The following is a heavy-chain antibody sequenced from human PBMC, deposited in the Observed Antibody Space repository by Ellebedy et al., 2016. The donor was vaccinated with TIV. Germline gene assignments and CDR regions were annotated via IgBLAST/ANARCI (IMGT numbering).Heavy chain of an antibody. V-gene: IGHV1-18*01. J-gene: IGHJ3*02. CDR1: GYTFTSYG. CDR2: ISAYNGNT. CDR3: AVGVYYDSSGSNAFDI. D-gene: IGHD3-22*01. Sequence: AASVEVSCKASGYTFTSYGISWVRQAPGQGLEWMGWISAYNGNTNYAQKLQGRVTMTTDTPTSTAYMELRILRFDETAVYYCAVGVYYDSSGSNAFDIWGQGTMVTVSS.